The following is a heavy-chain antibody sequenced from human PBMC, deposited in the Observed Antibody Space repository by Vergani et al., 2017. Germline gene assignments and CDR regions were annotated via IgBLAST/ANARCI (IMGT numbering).Heavy chain of an antibody. CDR3: AGGGSKDY. CDR2: INHSGST. CDR1: GGSFSGYY. Sequence: QVQLQQWGAGLLKPSETLSLTCAVYGGSFSGYYWSWIRQPPGKGLEWFGEINHSGSTNYNQSLTSRVTISVDTPKNQFSLKLSSVTAADTAVYYCAGGGSKDYWGQGTLVTVSS. J-gene: IGHJ4*02. V-gene: IGHV4-34*01. D-gene: IGHD2-2*01.